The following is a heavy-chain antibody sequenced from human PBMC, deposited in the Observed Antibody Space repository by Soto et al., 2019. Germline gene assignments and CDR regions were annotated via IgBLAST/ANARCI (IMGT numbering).Heavy chain of an antibody. Sequence: ASVKASCKASGYTFTSYYMYWVRQAPGQGLEWMGIINPSCGSTSYAQKFQGRVTMTRDTSTSTVYMELSSLRSEDTAVYYCARDQYYYASGRLKLAESGMDVWGQGNAFT. D-gene: IGHD3-10*01. CDR3: ARDQYYYASGRLKLAESGMDV. CDR1: GYTFTSYY. J-gene: IGHJ6*02. V-gene: IGHV1-46*01. CDR2: INPSCGST.